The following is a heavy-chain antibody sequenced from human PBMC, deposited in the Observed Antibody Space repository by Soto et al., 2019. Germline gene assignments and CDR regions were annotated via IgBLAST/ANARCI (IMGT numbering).Heavy chain of an antibody. J-gene: IGHJ4*02. V-gene: IGHV3-7*01. CDR2: IKQDGSQK. Sequence: PGGSLRLSCAASGLTFSSYWMSWVRQAPGKGLEWVANIKQDGSQKYYVDSVKGRFTISRDNAKNSPYLQMNSLRVEDTAVYYCASAYYYDSSGYSPGGYWGQGTLV. CDR1: GLTFSSYW. D-gene: IGHD3-22*01. CDR3: ASAYYYDSSGYSPGGY.